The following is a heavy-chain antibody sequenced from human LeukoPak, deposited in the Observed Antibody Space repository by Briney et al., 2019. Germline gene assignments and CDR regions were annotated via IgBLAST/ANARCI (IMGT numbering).Heavy chain of an antibody. CDR3: AKGGYFDFWSAYYEDY. CDR2: ISGSGVIT. D-gene: IGHD3-3*01. V-gene: IGHV3-23*01. J-gene: IGHJ4*02. CDR1: GFTFSSYA. Sequence: GGSLRLSCAASGFTFSSYAMSWVRQTPGKGLEWVSTISGSGVITYYADSVKGRFTISRDYSKNTLYLQMNSLRAEDTAVYYCAKGGYFDFWSAYYEDYWGQGTLVTVSS.